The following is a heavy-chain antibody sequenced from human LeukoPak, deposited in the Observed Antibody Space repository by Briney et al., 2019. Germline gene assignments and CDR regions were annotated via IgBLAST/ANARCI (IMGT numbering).Heavy chain of an antibody. Sequence: ASVKVSCKASGYTFTSYGISWVRQAPGQGLEWMGWISAYNGNTNYARKLQGRVTMTTDTSTSTAYMELRSLRSDDTAVYYCARDIPYLEVPAARDRFDPWGQGTLVTVSS. CDR3: ARDIPYLEVPAARDRFDP. J-gene: IGHJ5*02. CDR1: GYTFTSYG. CDR2: ISAYNGNT. D-gene: IGHD2-2*01. V-gene: IGHV1-18*01.